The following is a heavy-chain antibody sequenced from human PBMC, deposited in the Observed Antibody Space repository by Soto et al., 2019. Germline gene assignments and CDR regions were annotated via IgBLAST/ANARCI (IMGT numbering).Heavy chain of an antibody. CDR2: INQDGSEK. V-gene: IGHV3-7*04. D-gene: IGHD1-1*01. CDR3: ARRPPKYWNSYFDN. CDR1: GFSFSNHW. Sequence: EVQLVDSGGGLVQPGGSLTLSCAASGFSFSNHWMSWVRQAPGKGLEWVANINQDGSEKYYVDSVMGRFTLSRENAKNSLSLQLNSLRGEDTALYYCARRPPKYWNSYFDNWGQGTLVTVSS. J-gene: IGHJ4*02.